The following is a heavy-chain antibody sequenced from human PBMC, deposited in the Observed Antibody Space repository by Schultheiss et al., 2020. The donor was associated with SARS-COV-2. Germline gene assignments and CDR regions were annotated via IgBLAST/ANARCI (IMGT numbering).Heavy chain of an antibody. D-gene: IGHD2-2*01. V-gene: IGHV4-59*01. J-gene: IGHJ3*02. CDR3: TRPQPVTQIYCSSTSCPDDAFDI. CDR1: GGSISGYY. CDR2: IYYSGST. Sequence: SETLSLTCTVSGGSISGYYWSWIRQPPGKGLEWIGYIYYSGSTNYNPSLKSRVTISVDTSKNQFSLKLSSVTAADTAVYYCTRPQPVTQIYCSSTSCPDDAFDIWGQGTMVTVSS.